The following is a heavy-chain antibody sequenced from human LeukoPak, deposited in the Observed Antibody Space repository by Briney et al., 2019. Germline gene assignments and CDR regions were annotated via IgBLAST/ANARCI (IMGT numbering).Heavy chain of an antibody. CDR1: GFTFSSYG. CDR3: AKAYGSGSYWHYFDY. CDR2: IRYDGSNK. D-gene: IGHD3-10*01. J-gene: IGHJ4*02. V-gene: IGHV3-30*02. Sequence: GGSLRLSCAASGFTFSSYGMHWVRQAPGKGLEWVAFIRYDGSNKYYADSVKGRFTISRDNSKNTLYLQMNSLRAEDTAVYYCAKAYGSGSYWHYFDYWGQGTLVTVSS.